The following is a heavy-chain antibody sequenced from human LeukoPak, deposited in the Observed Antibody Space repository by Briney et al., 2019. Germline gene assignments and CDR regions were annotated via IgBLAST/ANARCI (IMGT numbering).Heavy chain of an antibody. J-gene: IGHJ2*01. V-gene: IGHV4-30-2*01. Sequence: SQTLSLTCAVSGGSISSGGYSWSWIRQPPGKGLEWIGYIYHSGSTYYNPSLKSRVTISVDRSKNQFSLKLSSVTAADTAVYYCATRPIQTYSNYPYWYFDLWGRGTLVTVSS. CDR2: IYHSGST. CDR3: ATRPIQTYSNYPYWYFDL. CDR1: GGSISSGGYS. D-gene: IGHD4-11*01.